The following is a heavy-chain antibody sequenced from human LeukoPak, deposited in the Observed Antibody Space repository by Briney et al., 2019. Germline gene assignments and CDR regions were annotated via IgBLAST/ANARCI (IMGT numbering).Heavy chain of an antibody. CDR2: ISGSGAST. D-gene: IGHD4-23*01. V-gene: IGHV3-23*01. CDR3: AKIAVVTSNIDY. CDR1: GFTFSSYV. Sequence: QSGGSLRLSCAASGFTFSSYVMSWARQAPGKGLEWVSGISGSGASTYYADSVKGRFTISRDNSKNTLYVLMNSLRAEDTAVYYCAKIAVVTSNIDYWGQGTLVTVSS. J-gene: IGHJ4*02.